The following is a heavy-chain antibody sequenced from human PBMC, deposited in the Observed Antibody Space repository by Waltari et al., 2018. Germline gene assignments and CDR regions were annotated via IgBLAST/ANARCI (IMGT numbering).Heavy chain of an antibody. Sequence: EVQLLESGGGLVQPGGSLRLSCAASGFTFSSYAMSWVRQAPGKGLEWVSAISGSGGSTYYADSVKGRFTISRDNSKNTLYLQMNSLRAEDTAVYYCVVLALQPPLYGMDVWGQGTTVTVSS. D-gene: IGHD3-16*02. J-gene: IGHJ6*02. V-gene: IGHV3-23*01. CDR3: VVLALQPPLYGMDV. CDR1: GFTFSSYA. CDR2: ISGSGGST.